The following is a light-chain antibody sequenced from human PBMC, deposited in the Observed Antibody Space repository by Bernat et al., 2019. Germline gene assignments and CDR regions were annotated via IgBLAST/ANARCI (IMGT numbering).Light chain of an antibody. Sequence: QSALTQPPSVSGSPGQSVTISCTGTSSDVGNYNRVSWYQQPPGTAPKLVIYEVINRPSGVPDRFSGSKSGNTASLTISGLQAEDEADYYCSSYTSSNTYVFGTGTKVTVL. J-gene: IGLJ1*01. CDR1: SSDVGNYNR. CDR3: SSYTSSNTYV. CDR2: EVI. V-gene: IGLV2-18*02.